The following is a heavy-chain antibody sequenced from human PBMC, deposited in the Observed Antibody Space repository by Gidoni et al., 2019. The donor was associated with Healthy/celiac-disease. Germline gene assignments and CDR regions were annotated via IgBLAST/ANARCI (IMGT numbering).Heavy chain of an antibody. J-gene: IGHJ4*02. V-gene: IGHV1-2*02. CDR2: INPNSGGT. Sequence: QVQLVQSGAEVKKPGDSVKDSCKASGYTFTGYYMHWVRQAPGQGLEWMGWINPNSGGTNYAQKFQGRVTTTRDTSISTAYMELSRLRSDDTAVYYCARSVLMVYAYLDYWGQGTLVTVSS. D-gene: IGHD2-8*01. CDR3: ARSVLMVYAYLDY. CDR1: GYTFTGYY.